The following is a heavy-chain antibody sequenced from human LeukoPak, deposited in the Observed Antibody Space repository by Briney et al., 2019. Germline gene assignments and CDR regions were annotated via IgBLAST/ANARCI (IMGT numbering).Heavy chain of an antibody. CDR3: ARSPKETYYMDV. CDR2: INPNSGGT. Sequence: GASVKVSCKASGYTFTGYYMHWVRQAPGQGLEWMGWINPNSGGTNYAQKFQGRVTMTRDTSISTAYMELSRLRSDDTAMYYCARSPKETYYMDVWGKGTTVTVSS. V-gene: IGHV1-2*02. CDR1: GYTFTGYY. J-gene: IGHJ6*03.